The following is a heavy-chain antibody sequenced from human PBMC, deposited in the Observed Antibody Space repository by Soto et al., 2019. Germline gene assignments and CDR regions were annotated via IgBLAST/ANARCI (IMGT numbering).Heavy chain of an antibody. CDR1: GFTFRSYA. J-gene: IGHJ5*02. CDR3: ALRHYGSGSYFWFDP. V-gene: IGHV3-23*01. D-gene: IGHD3-10*01. CDR2: ISGSGGST. Sequence: PGGSLRLSCAAFGFTFRSYAMSWGRQAPGKGLEWVSAISGSGGSTYYADSVKGRFTISRDNSKNTLYLQMNSLRAEDTAVYYCALRHYGSGSYFWFDPWGQGTLVTVSS.